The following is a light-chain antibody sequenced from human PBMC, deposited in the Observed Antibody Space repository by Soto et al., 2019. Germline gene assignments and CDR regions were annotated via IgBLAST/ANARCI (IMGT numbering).Light chain of an antibody. J-gene: IGLJ1*01. CDR3: SSYAGSNSRYV. CDR2: EVT. V-gene: IGLV2-8*01. Sequence: QSALTQPPSASGSPGQSVAISCTGTSSDVGGYNFVSWYQQHPGKAPKLIIYEVTKRPSGVPDRFSGSKSGNTASLTVSGLQADDEADYFCSSYAGSNSRYVFGTGTKVTVL. CDR1: SSDVGGYNF.